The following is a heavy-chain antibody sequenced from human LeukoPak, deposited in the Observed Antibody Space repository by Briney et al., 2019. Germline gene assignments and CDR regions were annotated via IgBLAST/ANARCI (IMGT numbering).Heavy chain of an antibody. V-gene: IGHV4-59*01. CDR2: IYYSGST. CDR1: GGSISGYY. J-gene: IGHJ4*02. CDR3: ARYDYMSSDYFDY. Sequence: SETLSLTCTVSGGSISGYYWSWIRQPPGKGLEWIGYIYYSGSTHYNPSLKSRVALSVDTSRNEFSLKLTSVTAADTAVYYCARYDYMSSDYFDYWGQGTLVTVSS. D-gene: IGHD4-11*01.